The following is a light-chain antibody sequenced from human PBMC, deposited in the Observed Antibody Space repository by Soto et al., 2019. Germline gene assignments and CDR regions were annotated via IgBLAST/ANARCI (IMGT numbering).Light chain of an antibody. CDR1: SSNIGAGYD. Sequence: QSVLTQPPSVSGAPGQRVTISCNGSSSNIGAGYDVHWYQQLPGTAPKLLIYGNSNRPSGVPDRFSGSKSGTSASLAITGLQAEDEADYYCQSYDSSLSGWVFGRGTKLTVL. CDR3: QSYDSSLSGWV. CDR2: GNS. V-gene: IGLV1-40*01. J-gene: IGLJ3*02.